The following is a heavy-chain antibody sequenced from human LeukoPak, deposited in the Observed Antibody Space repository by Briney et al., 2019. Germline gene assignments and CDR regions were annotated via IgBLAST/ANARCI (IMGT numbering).Heavy chain of an antibody. CDR2: IIPTFGTA. V-gene: IGHV1-69*13. CDR3: ARDQWDYYYGMDV. Sequence: SVKVSCKASGGTFISYAVSWVRQAPGQGLEWMGGIIPTFGTANYAQKFQGRVTITADESTSTAYMELSSLRSEDTAVYYCARDQWDYYYGMDVWGQGTTVTVSS. D-gene: IGHD1-26*01. J-gene: IGHJ6*02. CDR1: GGTFISYA.